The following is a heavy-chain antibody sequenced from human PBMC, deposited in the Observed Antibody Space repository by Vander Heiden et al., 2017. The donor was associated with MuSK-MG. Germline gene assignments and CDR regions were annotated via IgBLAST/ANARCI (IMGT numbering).Heavy chain of an antibody. CDR2: ISGSGGST. J-gene: IGHJ4*02. D-gene: IGHD3-3*01. CDR3: AGSVLRFLEWLSIGAYFDY. CDR1: GFTFSSYA. Sequence: EVQLLESGGGLVQPGGSLRLYCAASGFTFSSYAMSWVRQAPGKGLEWVSAISGSGGSTYYADSVKGRFTISRDNSKNTLYLQMNSLRAEDTAVYYCAGSVLRFLEWLSIGAYFDYWGQGTLVTVSS. V-gene: IGHV3-23*01.